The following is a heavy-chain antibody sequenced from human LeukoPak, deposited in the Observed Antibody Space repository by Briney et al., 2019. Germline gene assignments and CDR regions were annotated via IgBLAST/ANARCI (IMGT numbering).Heavy chain of an antibody. Sequence: GGSLRLSCRGIGFTFADYAMSWVRQAPGKGLEWVSVIYSGGSTYYADSVKGRFTISRDNSKNTLYLQMNSLTAEDTAVYYCARVGVVPAAIPDGFDIWGQGTMVTVSS. CDR3: ARVGVVPAAIPDGFDI. V-gene: IGHV3-53*01. J-gene: IGHJ3*02. D-gene: IGHD2-2*01. CDR1: GFTFADYA. CDR2: IYSGGST.